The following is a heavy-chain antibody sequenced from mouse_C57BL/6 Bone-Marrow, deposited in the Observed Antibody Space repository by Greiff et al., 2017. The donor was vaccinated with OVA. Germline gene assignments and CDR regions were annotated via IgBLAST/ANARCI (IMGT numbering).Heavy chain of an antibody. CDR3: ARTLPYAMDY. J-gene: IGHJ4*01. V-gene: IGHV5-17*01. CDR2: ISSGSSTI. CDR1: GFTFSDYG. Sequence: EVQLQESGGGLVKPGGSLKLSCAASGFTFSDYGMHWVRQAPEKGLEWVAYISSGSSTIYYADTVKGRFTISRDNAKNTLFLQMTSLRSEDTAMYYCARTLPYAMDYWGQGTSVTVSS.